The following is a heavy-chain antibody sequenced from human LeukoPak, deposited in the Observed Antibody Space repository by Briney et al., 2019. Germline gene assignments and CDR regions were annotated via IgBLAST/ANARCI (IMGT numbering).Heavy chain of an antibody. Sequence: SETLSLTCTVSGGSISSYYWNWIRQPPGKGLEWIGRISSSGSTNYNPSLKSRVTISVDTSKNQFSLKLSSVTAADTAVYFCARGPYSYDSSGAFDIWGQGTMVTVSS. J-gene: IGHJ3*02. D-gene: IGHD3-22*01. CDR2: ISSSGST. V-gene: IGHV4-4*08. CDR3: ARGPYSYDSSGAFDI. CDR1: GGSISSYY.